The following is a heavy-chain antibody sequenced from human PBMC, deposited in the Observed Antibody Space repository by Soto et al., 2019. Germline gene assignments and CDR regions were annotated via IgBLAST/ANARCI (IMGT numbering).Heavy chain of an antibody. CDR2: IYYSGGT. J-gene: IGHJ4*02. CDR3: ARGKGGSGSYLLDD. V-gene: IGHV4-61*03. D-gene: IGHD3-10*01. Sequence: SETLSLTCTVSGGSVSSGSYYWSLIRQPPGKGLEWIGYIYYSGGTNYNPSLKSRVTISVDTSKNHFSLKLSSVTAADTAVYYCARGKGGSGSYLLDDWGQGTLVIVTS. CDR1: GGSVSSGSYY.